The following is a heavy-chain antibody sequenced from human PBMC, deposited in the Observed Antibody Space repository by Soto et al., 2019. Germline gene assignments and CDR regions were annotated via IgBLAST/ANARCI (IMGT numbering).Heavy chain of an antibody. CDR3: SNKTEYYYYGRDV. Sequence: SETLSLTCTVSGGSISSSSYYWGWIRQPPGKGLEWIGSIYYSGSTYYNPSLKSRVTISVDTSKNQFSLKLSSVTAADTAVYYCSNKTEYYYYGRDVWGQGSTVTV. CDR2: IYYSGST. J-gene: IGHJ6*02. V-gene: IGHV4-39*01. CDR1: GGSISSSSYY.